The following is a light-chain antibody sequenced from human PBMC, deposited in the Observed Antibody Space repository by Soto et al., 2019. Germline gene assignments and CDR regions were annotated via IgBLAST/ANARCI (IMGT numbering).Light chain of an antibody. CDR2: GAS. J-gene: IGKJ1*01. CDR1: QSVSSN. Sequence: IVMTQSPATLFVSQGERATLSCRASQSVSSNLAWYQQKPGQAPRLLIYGASTRATGIPARFSGSGSGTDFTLTISSLEPEHFAVYYCQQRSNWPRTFGQGTKVDIK. V-gene: IGKV3-15*01. CDR3: QQRSNWPRT.